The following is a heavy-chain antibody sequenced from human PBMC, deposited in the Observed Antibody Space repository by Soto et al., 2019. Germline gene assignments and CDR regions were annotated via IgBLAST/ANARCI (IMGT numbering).Heavy chain of an antibody. V-gene: IGHV3-74*01. CDR2: INRDGSIT. CDR3: ARDRAPGEMATTFDY. Sequence: GGSLRLSCAAAGFTFSEHWMHWVRQTQGKGLVWVSRINRDGSITGYADSVKGRFTISRDNTKNTLFLVMNSLKVEDTAVYYCARDRAPGEMATTFDYWGQGSQVTVSS. CDR1: GFTFSEHW. J-gene: IGHJ4*02.